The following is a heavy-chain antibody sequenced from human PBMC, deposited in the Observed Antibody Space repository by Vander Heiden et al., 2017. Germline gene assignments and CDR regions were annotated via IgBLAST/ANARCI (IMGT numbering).Heavy chain of an antibody. Sequence: QVQLQESGPGLVKPSETLSPTCTVSGASISSYYWSWIRQPPGKGLEWIGYLYDGGSTNYNPSLKSRVTISVDTSKNQFSLKLSSVTAADTAVYYCARGPRGVEMAIDYWGQGTLVTVSS. CDR3: ARGPRGVEMAIDY. J-gene: IGHJ4*02. CDR1: GASISSYY. V-gene: IGHV4-59*01. D-gene: IGHD2-21*01. CDR2: LYDGGST.